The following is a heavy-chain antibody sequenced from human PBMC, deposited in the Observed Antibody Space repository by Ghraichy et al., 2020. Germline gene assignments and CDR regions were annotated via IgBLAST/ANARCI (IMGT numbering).Heavy chain of an antibody. CDR3: ASCGPSSVSYGGSDVYDI. CDR1: GGSVRSRNRY. CDR2: GFYSGST. V-gene: IGHV4-61*01. D-gene: IGHD6-19*01. Sequence: SETLSLTCTVSGGSVRSRNRYWSWIRQPPGKGLEWIGYGFYSGSTMYNPSLKSRVSISVDTSKNQFSLEVNSVTAADTAVYFCASCGPSSVSYGGSDVYDIWGQGTMVIASS. J-gene: IGHJ3*02.